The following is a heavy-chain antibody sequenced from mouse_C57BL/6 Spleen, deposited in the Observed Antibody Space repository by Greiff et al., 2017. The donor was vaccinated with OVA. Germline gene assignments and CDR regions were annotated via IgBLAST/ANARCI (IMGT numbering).Heavy chain of an antibody. V-gene: IGHV5-17*01. J-gene: IGHJ4*01. CDR3: SGGTPMEY. D-gene: IGHD1-1*02. CDR1: GFTFSDYG. CDR2: ISSGSSTI. Sequence: EVQLVESGGGLVKPGGSLKLSCAASGFTFSDYGMHWVRQAPEKGLEWVAYISSGSSTIYYTDTVKGRFTITRDKAKNTLFLQMTSLRSEDTAMYYCSGGTPMEYWGQGTSVTVS.